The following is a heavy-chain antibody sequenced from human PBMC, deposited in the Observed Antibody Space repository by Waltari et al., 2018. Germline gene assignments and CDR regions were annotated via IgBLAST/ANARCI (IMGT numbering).Heavy chain of an antibody. CDR1: GFSFYGFT. Sequence: ELQLVESGGGLVQPGGSLRLAWAASGFSFYGFTMHWVRQAPGKCLEWVASLTWNRVGIGYAEAVKGRFTIARDNAKNALYLQMNSLKVEDTALYYCVKESMTHYYLDSWGQGTPVTVSS. D-gene: IGHD6-6*01. CDR3: VKESMTHYYLDS. CDR2: LTWNRVGI. V-gene: IGHV3-9*01. J-gene: IGHJ4*02.